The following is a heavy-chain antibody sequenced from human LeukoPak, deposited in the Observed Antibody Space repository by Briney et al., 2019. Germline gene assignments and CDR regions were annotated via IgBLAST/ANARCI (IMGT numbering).Heavy chain of an antibody. V-gene: IGHV1-69*10. D-gene: IGHD3-22*01. J-gene: IGHJ4*02. CDR3: ARDPGHYYDSSGYFGY. Sequence: SVKVSCKASGGTFSSYAISWVRQAPGKGLSDAQKFQGRVTITADKSTSTAYMELSSLRSEDTAVYYCARDPGHYYDSSGYFGYWGQGTLVTVSS. CDR1: GGTFSSYA.